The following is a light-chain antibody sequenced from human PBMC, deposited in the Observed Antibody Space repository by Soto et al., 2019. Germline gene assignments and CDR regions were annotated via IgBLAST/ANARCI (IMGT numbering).Light chain of an antibody. CDR2: DVS. Sequence: QSVLTQPRSVSGTPGQSVTISCTGSSSDVGSYNYVSWYQRHPGKGPKLLIHDVSQRPSGVPDRFSGSKSGNTASLTISGLQAEDEGDYYCCSDGGMYVWLFGGGTKVTVL. CDR1: SSDVGSYNY. J-gene: IGLJ3*02. V-gene: IGLV2-11*01. CDR3: CSDGGMYVWL.